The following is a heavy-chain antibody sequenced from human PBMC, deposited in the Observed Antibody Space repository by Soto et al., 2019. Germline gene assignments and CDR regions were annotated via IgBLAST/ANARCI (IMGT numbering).Heavy chain of an antibody. V-gene: IGHV3-15*07. Sequence: SGGSLRLSCAASGFTFSNAWMNWVRQAPGKGLEWVGRIKSKTDGGTTDYAAPVKGRFTISRDDSKNTLYLQMNSLKTEDTAVYYCTTGPPSRPVVPYFQHWGQGTLVTVSS. J-gene: IGHJ1*01. D-gene: IGHD3-22*01. CDR1: GFTFSNAW. CDR2: IKSKTDGGTT. CDR3: TTGPPSRPVVPYFQH.